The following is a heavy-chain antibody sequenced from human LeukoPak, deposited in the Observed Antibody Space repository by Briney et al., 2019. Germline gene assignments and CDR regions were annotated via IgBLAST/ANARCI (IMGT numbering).Heavy chain of an antibody. J-gene: IGHJ4*02. CDR2: IIPIFGTA. Sequence: SVKVSCKASGGTFSGYAISWVRQAPGQGLEWMGGIIPIFGTANYAQKFQGRVTITADKSTSTAYMELSSLRSEDTAVYYCARTSIVVVVAARYYFDYWGQGTLVTVSS. CDR3: ARTSIVVVVAARYYFDY. CDR1: GGTFSGYA. V-gene: IGHV1-69*06. D-gene: IGHD2-15*01.